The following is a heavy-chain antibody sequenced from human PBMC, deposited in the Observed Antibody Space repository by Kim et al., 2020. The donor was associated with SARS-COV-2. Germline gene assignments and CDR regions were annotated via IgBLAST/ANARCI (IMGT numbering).Heavy chain of an antibody. V-gene: IGHV1-69*13. Sequence: SVKVSCKSSGGTFSSYAISWVRQAPGQGLDWMGGIIPIFGTANYAQKFQGRVTITADESTSTAYMELSSLRSEDTAVYYCARSSDTYCGGDCYPGWFDPWGQGTLVTVSS. CDR1: GGTFSSYA. J-gene: IGHJ5*02. CDR2: IIPIFGTA. D-gene: IGHD2-21*02. CDR3: ARSSDTYCGGDCYPGWFDP.